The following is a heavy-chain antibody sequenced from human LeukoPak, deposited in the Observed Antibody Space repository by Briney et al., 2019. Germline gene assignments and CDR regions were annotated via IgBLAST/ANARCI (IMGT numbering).Heavy chain of an antibody. CDR3: ARDREPYCTGGTCYSTGDY. CDR2: ISSSGSYI. V-gene: IGHV3-21*06. Sequence: GGSLRLSCAVSGFTFSSCSMNWVRQAPGKGLEWVSSISSSGSYICYADSVKGRFTISRDNAKNSLYLQMNSLRAEDTAVYYCARDREPYCTGGTCYSTGDYWGQGTLVTVSS. J-gene: IGHJ4*02. D-gene: IGHD2-15*01. CDR1: GFTFSSCS.